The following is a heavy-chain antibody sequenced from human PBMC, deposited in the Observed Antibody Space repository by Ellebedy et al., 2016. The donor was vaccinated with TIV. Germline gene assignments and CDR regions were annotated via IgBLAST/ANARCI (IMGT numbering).Heavy chain of an antibody. CDR2: IIPILGIA. CDR3: ARDTTGTSYWYFDL. V-gene: IGHV1-69*04. CDR1: GGTFSSYA. D-gene: IGHD1-1*01. Sequence: AASVKVSCKASGGTFSSYAISWVRQHPGQGLEWMGRIIPILGIATYAQKFQSRVTITADKSTSTAYIELSSLRSEDTAVYYCARDTTGTSYWYFDLWGRGTLVTVSS. J-gene: IGHJ2*01.